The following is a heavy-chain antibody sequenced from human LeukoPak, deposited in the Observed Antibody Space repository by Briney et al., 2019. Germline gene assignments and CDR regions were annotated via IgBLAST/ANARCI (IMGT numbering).Heavy chain of an antibody. CDR3: ATLGVATIRDGSGKYYYYGMDV. CDR2: IYPGDSDT. CDR1: GYSFTSYW. D-gene: IGHD5-12*01. J-gene: IGHJ6*02. Sequence: GESLKISCKGSGYSFTSYWIGWVRQMPGKGLEWMGIIYPGDSDTRYSPSFQGQVTISADKSISTAYLQWSSLKASDTAMYYCATLGVATIRDGSGKYYYYGMDVWGQGTTVTVSS. V-gene: IGHV5-51*01.